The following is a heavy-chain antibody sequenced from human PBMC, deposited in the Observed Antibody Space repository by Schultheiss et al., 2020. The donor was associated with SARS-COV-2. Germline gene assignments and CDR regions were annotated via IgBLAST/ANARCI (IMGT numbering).Heavy chain of an antibody. V-gene: IGHV3-11*06. J-gene: IGHJ6*02. CDR2: ISSSSSYT. CDR3: ARDRGCSGGSCYDGMDV. Sequence: GGSLRLSCAASGFTFSDYYMSWIRQAPGKGLEWVSYISSSSSYTNYADSVKGRFTISRDNAKNSLYLQMNSLIAEDTAVYYCARDRGCSGGSCYDGMDVWGQGTAVTVSS. D-gene: IGHD2-15*01. CDR1: GFTFSDYY.